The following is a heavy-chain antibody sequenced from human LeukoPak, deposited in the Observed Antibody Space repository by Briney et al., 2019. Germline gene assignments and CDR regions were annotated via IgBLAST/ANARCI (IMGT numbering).Heavy chain of an antibody. V-gene: IGHV4-59*11. J-gene: IGHJ3*02. Sequence: PSETLSLTCTVSGGSISRHYWSWIRQPPGKGLEWIGYISYIRSTNYNPFLKSRVTISIDTSKNQFSLKLSSVTAADTAVYYCARDLVTVTKGFDIWGQGTMVSVSS. CDR3: ARDLVTVTKGFDI. CDR1: GGSISRHY. CDR2: ISYIRST. D-gene: IGHD4-17*01.